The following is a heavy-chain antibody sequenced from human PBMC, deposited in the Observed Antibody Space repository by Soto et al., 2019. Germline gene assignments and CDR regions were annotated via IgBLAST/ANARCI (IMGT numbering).Heavy chain of an antibody. D-gene: IGHD3-10*01. CDR2: IYNDGTYS. V-gene: IGHV3-74*01. Sequence: GGSLRLSCAASGFIFKMYWMHWVRQSPGKGLVWISRIYNDGTYSDYADSVRGRFTISRDNVNDTLYLQMNNLRAEDSGLYYCTRGPRPISTGTGAYWGQGTQVTISS. CDR1: GFIFKMYW. J-gene: IGHJ4*02. CDR3: TRGPRPISTGTGAY.